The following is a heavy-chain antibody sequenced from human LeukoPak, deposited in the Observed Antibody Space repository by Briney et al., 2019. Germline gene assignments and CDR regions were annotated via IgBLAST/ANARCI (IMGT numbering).Heavy chain of an antibody. V-gene: IGHV3-21*01. Sequence: GGSLRLSCAASGFTFSSYSMNWVRQAPGKGLEWVSSISRSSSYRYYADSVKGRFTISRDNAKNSLYLQMNSLRDEDTAVYYCARDLVCYYDSSGPWGWFDPWGQGTLVTVSS. CDR1: GFTFSSYS. D-gene: IGHD3-22*01. CDR3: ARDLVCYYDSSGPWGWFDP. CDR2: ISRSSSYR. J-gene: IGHJ5*02.